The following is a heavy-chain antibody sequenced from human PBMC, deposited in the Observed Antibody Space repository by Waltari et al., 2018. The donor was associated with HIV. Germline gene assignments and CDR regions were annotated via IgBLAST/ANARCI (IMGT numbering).Heavy chain of an antibody. CDR1: GGPTSAYD. Sequence: QVQLLESRPGLVQSSATLSLICSASGGPTSAYDCTLIRQPPGNGLACIGYVHGRGSTKYNPSLPNRDNIAKDTSKNQVSLALNTVTAAETAVYFCARVEASYDDGSGFDVLDYWGQGTLVTVSS. J-gene: IGHJ4*02. CDR2: VHGRGST. V-gene: IGHV4-59*01. D-gene: IGHD3-22*01. CDR3: ARVEASYDDGSGFDVLDY.